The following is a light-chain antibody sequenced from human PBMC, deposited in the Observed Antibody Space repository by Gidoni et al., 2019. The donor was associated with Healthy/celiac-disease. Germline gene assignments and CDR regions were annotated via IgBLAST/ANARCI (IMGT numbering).Light chain of an antibody. Sequence: QSALTQPPSASGSPGQSVTISCTGTSSDVGGYNYVSWYQQHPGKAPKLMIYEVSKRPSGVPDRFSGSKSGNPASLTVSGLQAEDEADYYCSSYAGSNNWVCGGGTKLTVL. CDR2: EVS. V-gene: IGLV2-8*01. CDR3: SSYAGSNNWV. J-gene: IGLJ3*02. CDR1: SSDVGGYNY.